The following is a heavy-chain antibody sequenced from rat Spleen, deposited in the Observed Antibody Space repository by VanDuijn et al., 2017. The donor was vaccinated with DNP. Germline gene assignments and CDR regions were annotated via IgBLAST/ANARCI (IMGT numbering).Heavy chain of an antibody. D-gene: IGHD1-6*01. V-gene: IGHV3-1*01. J-gene: IGHJ2*01. CDR1: GSSITSNY. CDR3: ARGYDTDYYYGLFDY. CDR2: ISYSGST. Sequence: EVQLQESGPGLLKPSQSLSLTCSVTGSSITSNYWGWIRKFPGNKMEWIGHISYSGSTDYNPSLKSRISITRDTSTNQFFLQVNSVNSEDTATYYCARGYDTDYYYGLFDYWGQGVMVTVSS.